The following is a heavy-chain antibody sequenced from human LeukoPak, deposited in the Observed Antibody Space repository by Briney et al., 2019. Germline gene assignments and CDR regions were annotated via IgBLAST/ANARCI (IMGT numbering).Heavy chain of an antibody. J-gene: IGHJ4*02. CDR2: ISYDGSNK. Sequence: PGGSLRLSCAASGFTFSSYGMHWVRQAPGKGLEWVAVISYDGSNKYYADSVKGRFTISRDNSKNTLYLQMNSLRAEDTAVYYCAKGGLYWGQGTLVTASS. V-gene: IGHV3-30*18. CDR3: AKGGLY. CDR1: GFTFSSYG.